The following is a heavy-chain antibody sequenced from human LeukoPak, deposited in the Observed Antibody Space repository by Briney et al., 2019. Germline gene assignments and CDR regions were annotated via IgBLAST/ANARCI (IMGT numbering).Heavy chain of an antibody. D-gene: IGHD2-2*01. Sequence: GASVKVSCKASGYTFTDYYMHWVRQAPGQGLEWMGWINPNSGGTNYAQKFQGRVTMTRDTSISTAYMEMSRLRSDDTAVYYCARDIVVVPAAPFYGVDVWGQGTTVTVSS. V-gene: IGHV1-2*02. CDR2: INPNSGGT. CDR3: ARDIVVVPAAPFYGVDV. J-gene: IGHJ6*02. CDR1: GYTFTDYY.